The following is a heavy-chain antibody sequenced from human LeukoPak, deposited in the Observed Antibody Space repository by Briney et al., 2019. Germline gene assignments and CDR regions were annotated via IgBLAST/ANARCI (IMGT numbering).Heavy chain of an antibody. D-gene: IGHD3-3*01. CDR2: IIPIFGTA. CDR1: GGTFSSYA. J-gene: IGHJ6*03. Sequence: SVKVSCKASGGTFSSYAISWVRQAPGQGLEWMGGIIPIFGTANYAQKFQGRVTITADKSTSTAYMELSSLRSEDTAVYYCGVTIFGVVATYYMDVWGKGTTVTVSS. V-gene: IGHV1-69*06. CDR3: GVTIFGVVATYYMDV.